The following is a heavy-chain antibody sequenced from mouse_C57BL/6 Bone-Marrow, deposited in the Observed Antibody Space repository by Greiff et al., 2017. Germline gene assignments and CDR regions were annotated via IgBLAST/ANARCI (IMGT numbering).Heavy chain of an antibody. CDR2: IYPRSGNT. Sequence: QVQLQQSGAELARPGASVKLSCKASGYTFTSYGISWVKQRTGQGLEWIGEIYPRSGNTYYNEKFKGKATLTADKSSSTAYMELRSLTSEDSAVYFCARDYYYGSGGYFDVWGTGTTVTVSS. CDR3: ARDYYYGSGGYFDV. J-gene: IGHJ1*03. V-gene: IGHV1-81*01. D-gene: IGHD1-1*01. CDR1: GYTFTSYG.